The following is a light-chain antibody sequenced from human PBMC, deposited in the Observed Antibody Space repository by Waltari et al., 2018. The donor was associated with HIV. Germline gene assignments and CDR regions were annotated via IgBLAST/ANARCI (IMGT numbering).Light chain of an antibody. J-gene: IGKJ2*01. V-gene: IGKV4-1*01. CDR3: QQYSTMPYT. CDR1: PTLLYTSNNKNY. CDR2: WAS. Sequence: DVVMTQYPDSLAVSLGERATIPCRFSPTLLYTSNNKNYLAWYQLKPGQPPKLLIYWASIRESGVPSRFSGSGSGTEFSLTISSLQAEDVAVYYCQQYSTMPYTFGQGTKVEI.